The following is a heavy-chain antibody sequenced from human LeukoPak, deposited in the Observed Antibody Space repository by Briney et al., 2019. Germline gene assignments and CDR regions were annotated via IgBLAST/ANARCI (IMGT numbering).Heavy chain of an antibody. D-gene: IGHD1-26*01. CDR3: ARVRVGATQYFDY. CDR2: INHSGST. J-gene: IGHJ4*02. CDR1: GGSFSGYY. V-gene: IGHV4-34*01. Sequence: PSETLSLTCAVYGGSFSGYYWSWIRQPPGKGLEWIGEINHSGSTNYNPSLKSRVTISVDTSKNQFSLKLSSVTAADTAVYYCARVRVGATQYFDYWGQGTLVTVSS.